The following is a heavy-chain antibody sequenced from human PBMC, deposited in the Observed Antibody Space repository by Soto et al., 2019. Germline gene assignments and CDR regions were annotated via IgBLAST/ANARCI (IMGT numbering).Heavy chain of an antibody. J-gene: IGHJ5*02. Sequence: GGSLRLSCAASGFPFSSYAMSWVRQAPGKGLEWVSAISGSGGSTYYADSVKGRFTISRDNSKNTLYLQMNSLRAEDTAVYYCAKGNGSGWYGNWFDPWGQGTLVTVSS. V-gene: IGHV3-23*01. CDR3: AKGNGSGWYGNWFDP. CDR2: ISGSGGST. CDR1: GFPFSSYA. D-gene: IGHD6-19*01.